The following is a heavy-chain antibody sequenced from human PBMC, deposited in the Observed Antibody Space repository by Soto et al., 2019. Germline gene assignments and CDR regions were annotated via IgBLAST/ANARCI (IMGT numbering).Heavy chain of an antibody. CDR3: ARGLASGDY. D-gene: IGHD6-6*01. Sequence: QVQLVQPGAEVKKPGASVKLSCKASGYTLTSFYIHWVRQAPGQGLEWMGIINPNGGSTNYAHNFPCRVTMTRDTSTSTVYMDLSSLRTEDTAVYYCARGLASGDYWGQGTLVTVSS. CDR2: INPNGGST. CDR1: GYTLTSFY. J-gene: IGHJ4*02. V-gene: IGHV1-46*03.